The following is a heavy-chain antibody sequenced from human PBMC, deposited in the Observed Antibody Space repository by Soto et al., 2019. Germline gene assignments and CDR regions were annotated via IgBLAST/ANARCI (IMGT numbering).Heavy chain of an antibody. D-gene: IGHD3-22*01. Sequence: EVQLVESGGGLVQPGGSLRLSCAASGFTFSTYWMSWVRQVPGKGLEWVANIKQDGSEKYYVDSVKGRFTISRDNAKNSLYLHMNSLRAEDTAVYYCARDTYYYDSSAYFDSWGQGTLVTISS. CDR3: ARDTYYYDSSAYFDS. CDR1: GFTFSTYW. J-gene: IGHJ4*02. CDR2: IKQDGSEK. V-gene: IGHV3-7*03.